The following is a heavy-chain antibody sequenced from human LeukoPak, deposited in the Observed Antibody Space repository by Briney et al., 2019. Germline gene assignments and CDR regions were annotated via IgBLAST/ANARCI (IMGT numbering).Heavy chain of an antibody. CDR3: APLSRTPSFSMTAVTTFDY. D-gene: IGHD4-17*01. CDR2: IYWNDDK. Sequence: SGPTVLNPTQTLTLTCTFSGFSFTRSGVSVCWIRQPPGKTLEWRALIYWNDDKRYSPSLKRRLTITKDTAKKQVVLTMSNMDPMDTATFYCAPLSRTPSFSMTAVTTFDYWGQGTLVTVSS. CDR1: GFSFTRSGVS. V-gene: IGHV2-5*01. J-gene: IGHJ4*02.